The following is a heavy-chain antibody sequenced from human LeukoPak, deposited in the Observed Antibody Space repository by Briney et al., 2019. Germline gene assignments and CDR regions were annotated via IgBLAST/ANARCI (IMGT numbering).Heavy chain of an antibody. CDR1: GGSFSGYY. J-gene: IGHJ4*02. CDR2: IYTSGST. V-gene: IGHV4-4*07. CDR3: AREIRSAQSLNPFDY. D-gene: IGHD2-15*01. Sequence: SETLSLTCAVYGGSFSGYYWSWIRQPAGKGLEWIGRIYTSGSTNYNPSLKSRVTMSVDTSKNQFSLKLSSVTAADPAVYYCAREIRSAQSLNPFDYWGQGTLVTVSS.